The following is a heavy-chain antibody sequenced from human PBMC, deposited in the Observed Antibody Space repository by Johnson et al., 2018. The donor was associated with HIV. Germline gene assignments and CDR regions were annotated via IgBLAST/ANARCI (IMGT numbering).Heavy chain of an antibody. CDR3: ARGSWSSGSYGIWYAFDI. CDR1: GFTFSSYA. Sequence: QLVESGGGVVQPGRSLRLSCAASGFTFSSYAMHWVRQAPGKGLEWVAIISYDGSNKYYADSVKGRFTIFRDNAKNTLYLQMNSLRAEDTAVYYCARGSWSSGSYGIWYAFDIWGQGTKVTVSS. CDR2: ISYDGSNK. D-gene: IGHD1-26*01. J-gene: IGHJ3*02. V-gene: IGHV3-30-3*01.